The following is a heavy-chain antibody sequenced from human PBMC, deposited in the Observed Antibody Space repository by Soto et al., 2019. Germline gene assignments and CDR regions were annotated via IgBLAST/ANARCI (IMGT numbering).Heavy chain of an antibody. Sequence: QVQLVQSGAEVKKPGASVKVSCKASGYTFTSYGITWVRQAPGQGLEWMGWISAYNGNTNYAQKLQGRVTMTTDTYTSTAYMERRSLRSDDTAMYYCARWCSGGNCGQFDPWGQGTLVTVSS. CDR2: ISAYNGNT. J-gene: IGHJ5*02. CDR3: ARWCSGGNCGQFDP. CDR1: GYTFTSYG. V-gene: IGHV1-18*01. D-gene: IGHD2-15*01.